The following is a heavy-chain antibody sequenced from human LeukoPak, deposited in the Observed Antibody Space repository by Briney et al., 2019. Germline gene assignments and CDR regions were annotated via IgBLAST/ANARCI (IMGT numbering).Heavy chain of an antibody. CDR2: INHSGST. Sequence: SETLSLTCAVYGGSFSGYYWSWIRQPPGKGLEWIGEINHSGSTNYNPSLKSRVTISVDTSKNQFSLKLSSVTAADTAVYYCARRYDYIPSWFDPWGQGTLVTVSS. CDR3: ARRYDYIPSWFDP. CDR1: GGSFSGYY. V-gene: IGHV4-34*01. J-gene: IGHJ5*02. D-gene: IGHD4-4*01.